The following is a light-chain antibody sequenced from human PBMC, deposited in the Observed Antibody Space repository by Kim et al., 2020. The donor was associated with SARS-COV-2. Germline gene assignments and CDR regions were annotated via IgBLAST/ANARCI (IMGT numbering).Light chain of an antibody. J-gene: IGKJ1*01. CDR3: QQYHDWAET. Sequence: VSPGERAPLTSRASQSVNTKLSWDQQKGGRPPRILIYGASTRATGVPARFSGSGSGTDFTLTISSLQSEDFAVYYCQQYHDWAETFGQGTKVDIK. V-gene: IGKV3D-15*01. CDR1: QSVNTK. CDR2: GAS.